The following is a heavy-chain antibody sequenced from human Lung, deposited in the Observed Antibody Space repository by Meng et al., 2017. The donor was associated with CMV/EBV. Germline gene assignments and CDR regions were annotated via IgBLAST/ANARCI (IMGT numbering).Heavy chain of an antibody. D-gene: IGHD6-13*01. Sequence: GEXXTISCAASGFTFSSYSMNWVRQAPGKGLEWVTSISSSSSYIYYADSVKGRFTISRDNAKNSLYLQMNSLRAEDTAVYYCARGSSSSWYEGSYYFDYWXQGTLVTVSS. CDR1: GFTFSSYS. CDR3: ARGSSSSWYEGSYYFDY. CDR2: ISSSSSYI. V-gene: IGHV3-21*01. J-gene: IGHJ4*02.